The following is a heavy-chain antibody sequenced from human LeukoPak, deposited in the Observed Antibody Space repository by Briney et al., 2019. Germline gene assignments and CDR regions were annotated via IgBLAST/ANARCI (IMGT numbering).Heavy chain of an antibody. J-gene: IGHJ4*02. Sequence: PSETLSLTCTVSGGSISSGDYYWSWIRQPPGKGLEWIGYIYYSGSTYYNPSLKSRVTISVDTSKNQFSLKLSSVTAADTAVYYCARGIRGWLGVHFDYWGQGTLVTASS. CDR1: GGSISSGDYY. CDR3: ARGIRGWLGVHFDY. V-gene: IGHV4-30-4*01. D-gene: IGHD3-10*01. CDR2: IYYSGST.